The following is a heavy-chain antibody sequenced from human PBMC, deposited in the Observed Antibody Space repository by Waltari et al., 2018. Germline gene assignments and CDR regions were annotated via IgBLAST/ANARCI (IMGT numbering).Heavy chain of an antibody. CDR2: INPNSGGT. V-gene: IGHV1-2*02. Sequence: QVQLVQSGAEVKKPGASVKVSCKASGYTFTGYYMHCVLTAPGQGLEWRGWINPNSGGTNYAQKFQGRVTMTRDTSISTAYMELSRLRSDDTAVYYCAREGLVLRFLEWFPYYFDYWGQGTLVTVSS. D-gene: IGHD3-3*01. CDR1: GYTFTGYY. J-gene: IGHJ4*02. CDR3: AREGLVLRFLEWFPYYFDY.